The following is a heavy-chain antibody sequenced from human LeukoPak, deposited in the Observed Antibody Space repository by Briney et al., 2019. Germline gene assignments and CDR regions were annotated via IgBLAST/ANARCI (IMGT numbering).Heavy chain of an antibody. V-gene: IGHV4-59*01. Sequence: SETLSLTCTVSGGSISSYYWSWIRQPPGKGLEWIGYIYYSGSTNYNPSLKSRVTISVDTSKNQFSLKLSSVTAAYTAVYYCGVYSYGYFDYWGQGTLVTVSS. D-gene: IGHD5-18*01. J-gene: IGHJ4*02. CDR3: GVYSYGYFDY. CDR2: IYYSGST. CDR1: GGSISSYY.